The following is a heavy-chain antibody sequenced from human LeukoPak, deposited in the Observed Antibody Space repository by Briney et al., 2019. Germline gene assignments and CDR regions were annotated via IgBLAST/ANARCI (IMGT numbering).Heavy chain of an antibody. CDR2: ISSSSSTI. V-gene: IGHV3-48*01. D-gene: IGHD1-14*01. CDR3: ARSQGSTYNPRSGFDY. CDR1: GFTFSSYS. J-gene: IGHJ4*02. Sequence: PAGGSLRLSCAASGFTFSSYSMNWVRQAPGKGLEWVSYISSSSSTIYYADSVKGRFTISRDNAKNSLYLQMNSLRAEDTAVYYCARSQGSTYNPRSGFDYWGQGTLVTVSS.